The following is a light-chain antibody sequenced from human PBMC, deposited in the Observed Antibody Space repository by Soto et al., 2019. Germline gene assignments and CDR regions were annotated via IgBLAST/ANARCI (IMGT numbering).Light chain of an antibody. CDR2: DVS. Sequence: QSVLAQPASVSGSPGQSITISCTGTSIDVGGYNYVSWYQQHPGKAPKLMIYDVSNRPSGVSNRFSGSKSGNTASLTISGLQAEDEADYYCSSYTSSSLHVFGTGTRSPS. V-gene: IGLV2-14*03. J-gene: IGLJ1*01. CDR3: SSYTSSSLHV. CDR1: SIDVGGYNY.